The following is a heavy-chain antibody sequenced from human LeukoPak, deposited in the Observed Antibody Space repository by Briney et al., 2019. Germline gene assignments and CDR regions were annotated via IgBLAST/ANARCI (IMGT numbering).Heavy chain of an antibody. CDR2: ISWNSGSI. Sequence: GRSLRLSCAASGFTFDDYAMHWVRQAPGKGLEWVSGISWNSGSIGYADSVKGRFTISRDNAKNSLYLQMNSLRAEDTALYDCAKGMNWNYAHDAFDIWGQGTMVTVSS. J-gene: IGHJ3*02. D-gene: IGHD1-7*01. CDR1: GFTFDDYA. CDR3: AKGMNWNYAHDAFDI. V-gene: IGHV3-9*01.